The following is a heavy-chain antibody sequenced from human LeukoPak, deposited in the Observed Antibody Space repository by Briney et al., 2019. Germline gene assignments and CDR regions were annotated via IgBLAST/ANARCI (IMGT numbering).Heavy chain of an antibody. CDR1: GGTFSSYA. V-gene: IGHV1-69*04. CDR3: ARLNPDWGFDY. D-gene: IGHD3-9*01. CDR2: IIPILGIA. J-gene: IGHJ4*02. Sequence: EASVKVSCKASGGTFSSYAISWVRQAPGQGLEWMGRIIPILGIANYAQKFQGRVTITADKSTSTAYMELSSLRSEDTAVYYCARLNPDWGFDYWGQGTLVTVSS.